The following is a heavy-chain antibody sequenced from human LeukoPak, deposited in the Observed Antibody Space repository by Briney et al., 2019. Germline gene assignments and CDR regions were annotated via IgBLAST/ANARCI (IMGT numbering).Heavy chain of an antibody. CDR1: GFTFSSYS. J-gene: IGHJ6*02. V-gene: IGHV3-48*04. D-gene: IGHD1-26*01. CDR2: ISSSSSTI. CDR3: AKATYSGSYDYYYYYGMGV. Sequence: GGSLRLSCAASGFTFSSYSMNWIRQAPGKGLEWVSYISSSSSTIYYADSVKGRFTISRDNAKNSLYLQMNSLRAEDTAVYYCAKATYSGSYDYYYYYGMGVWGQGTTVTVSS.